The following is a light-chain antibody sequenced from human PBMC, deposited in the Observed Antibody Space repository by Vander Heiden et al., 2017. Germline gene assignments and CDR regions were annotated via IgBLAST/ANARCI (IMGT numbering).Light chain of an antibody. CDR3: KQALRSVFT. CDR1: QSLLHSNRNSY. V-gene: IGKV2-28*01. CDR2: LGS. Sequence: EIVLTQSPRSLPVSPGEPASISCRSSQSLLHSNRNSYLDWYLQKPGQSPRLLIYLGSNRATGVPDRFSGSGSGTDFTLKISRVEAEDVGVYYCKQALRSVFTFGRGTKVXIK. J-gene: IGKJ3*01.